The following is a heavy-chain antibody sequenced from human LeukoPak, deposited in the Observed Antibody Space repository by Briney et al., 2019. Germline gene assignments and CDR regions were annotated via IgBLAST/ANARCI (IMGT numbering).Heavy chain of an antibody. CDR2: ISGSGATT. CDR3: AKDGVKISGSSFDY. Sequence: GGSLRLSCVASGFTFSSSYSLNWVRQAPGKGLEWVSVISGSGATTHYADSVKGRFTISRDNSKNTLYLQMNSLRAEDTAVYYCAKDGVKISGSSFDYWGQGTLVTVSS. CDR1: GFTFSSSYS. D-gene: IGHD1-26*01. V-gene: IGHV3-23*01. J-gene: IGHJ4*02.